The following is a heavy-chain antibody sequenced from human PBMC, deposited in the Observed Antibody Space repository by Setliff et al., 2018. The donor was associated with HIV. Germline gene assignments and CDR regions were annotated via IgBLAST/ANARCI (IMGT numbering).Heavy chain of an antibody. CDR3: AAWGPRYTYAPFFFDS. J-gene: IGHJ4*02. Sequence: SETLSLTCSVSGGSFNTSSYCWGWIRQPPGKGLEWIGEINHSGSTNYSPSLKSRVTISVDASKNQFSLRLSSVTAADTAVYYCAAWGPRYTYAPFFFDSWGQGTLVTVSS. D-gene: IGHD2-2*01. V-gene: IGHV4-39*01. CDR1: GGSFNTSSYC. CDR2: INHSGST.